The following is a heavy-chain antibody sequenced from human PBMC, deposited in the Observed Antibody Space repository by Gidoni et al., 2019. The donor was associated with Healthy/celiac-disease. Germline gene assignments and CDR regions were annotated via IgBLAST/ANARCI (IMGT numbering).Heavy chain of an antibody. CDR3: AKVVTVQWELHLHYYYGMDV. D-gene: IGHD1-26*01. Sequence: EVQLLESGGGLVQPGGSLRLSCAASGFTFSSYAMSWVRQAPGKGLAWVSAISGSGGSTYYADSVKGRFTISRDNSKNTLYLQMNSLRAEDTAVYYCAKVVTVQWELHLHYYYGMDVWGQGTTVTVSS. CDR2: ISGSGGST. J-gene: IGHJ6*02. CDR1: GFTFSSYA. V-gene: IGHV3-23*01.